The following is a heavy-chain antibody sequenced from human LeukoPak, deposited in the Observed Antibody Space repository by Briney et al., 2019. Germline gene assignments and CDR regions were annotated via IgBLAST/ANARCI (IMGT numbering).Heavy chain of an antibody. CDR1: GGSISSYY. D-gene: IGHD6-19*01. CDR2: IYYSGST. J-gene: IGHJ4*02. V-gene: IGHV4-59*08. Sequence: SETLSLTCTVSGGSISSYYWSWIRQPPGRGLEWIGYIYYSGSTNYNPSLKSRVTISVDTSKNQFSLNLSSVTAADTAVYYCARQAAVAGGPYDYWGQGTLVTISS. CDR3: ARQAAVAGGPYDY.